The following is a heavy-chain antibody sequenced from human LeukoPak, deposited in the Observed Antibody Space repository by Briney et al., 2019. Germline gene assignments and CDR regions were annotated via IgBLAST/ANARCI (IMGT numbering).Heavy chain of an antibody. D-gene: IGHD3-22*01. CDR1: GFTFSSYS. V-gene: IGHV3-21*04. J-gene: IGHJ3*02. CDR3: AKRQTYYYDSSGHPHAFDI. CDR2: ISSSSSYI. Sequence: PGGSLRLSCAASGFTFSSYSMNWVRQAPGKGLEWVSSISSSSSYIYYADSVKGRFTISRDNAKNSLYLQMNSLRAEDTAVYYCAKRQTYYYDSSGHPHAFDIWGQGTMVTVSS.